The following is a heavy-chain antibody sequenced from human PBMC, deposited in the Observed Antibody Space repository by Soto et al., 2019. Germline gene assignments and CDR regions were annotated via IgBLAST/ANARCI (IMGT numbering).Heavy chain of an antibody. Sequence: SETLSLTCTVSGVSVSSGSFYWAWIRQPPGKGLEWIGFGSYSGTTNYKPSLKSRVTISVDTSRSQISLKVSSLTAADTAVYYCDGGATVTQFDYWGRGTLVTVSS. D-gene: IGHD4-17*01. CDR1: GVSVSSGSFY. V-gene: IGHV4-61*01. CDR3: DGGATVTQFDY. J-gene: IGHJ4*02. CDR2: GSYSGTT.